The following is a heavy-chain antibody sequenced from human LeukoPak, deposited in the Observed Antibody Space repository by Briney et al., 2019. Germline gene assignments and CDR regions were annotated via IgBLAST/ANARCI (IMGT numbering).Heavy chain of an antibody. J-gene: IGHJ4*02. D-gene: IGHD6-13*01. CDR2: ISGDGGST. CDR3: AGIAAAGTRVDY. Sequence: PGGSLRLSCAASGFTFDDYAMHWFRQAPGKGLEWVSLISGDGGSTYYADSVKGRFTISRDNSKNSLYLQMNSLRTEDTALYYCAGIAAAGTRVDYWGQGTLVTVSS. CDR1: GFTFDDYA. V-gene: IGHV3-43*02.